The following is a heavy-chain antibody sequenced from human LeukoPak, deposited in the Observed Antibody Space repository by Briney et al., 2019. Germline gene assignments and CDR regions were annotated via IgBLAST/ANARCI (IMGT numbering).Heavy chain of an antibody. Sequence: GSLRLSCAASGFTFSSYGMSWVRQAPGKGLEWVSAISGSGGSTYYADSVKGRFTISRDNSKNTLYLQMNSLRAEDTAVYYCAKSGYSSSWSNAAVYNWFDPWGQGTLVTVSS. J-gene: IGHJ5*02. D-gene: IGHD6-13*01. V-gene: IGHV3-23*01. CDR1: GFTFSSYG. CDR2: ISGSGGST. CDR3: AKSGYSSSWSNAAVYNWFDP.